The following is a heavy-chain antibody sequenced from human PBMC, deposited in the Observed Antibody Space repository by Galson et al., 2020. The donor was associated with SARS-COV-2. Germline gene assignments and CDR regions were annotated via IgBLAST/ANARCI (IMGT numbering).Heavy chain of an antibody. CDR2: IYYSGST. Sequence: ASETLLLTCPASGGSISPYYWSWIRQPPGKGLEWVGYIYYSGSTNYNPSLQSRLTMSMDRSKNQFSLKLSSVTASDTAVYYCASFRGGFDIWGQGIAVSVSS. V-gene: IGHV4-59*08. CDR1: GGSISPYY. CDR3: ASFRGGFDI. J-gene: IGHJ3*02. D-gene: IGHD3-10*01.